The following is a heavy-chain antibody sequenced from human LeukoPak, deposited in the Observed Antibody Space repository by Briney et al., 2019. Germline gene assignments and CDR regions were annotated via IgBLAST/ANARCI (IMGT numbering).Heavy chain of an antibody. CDR2: ISGTGDST. CDR3: AAKPYCSGGTCYGLHY. CDR1: GFSFSRYN. V-gene: IGHV3-23*01. Sequence: GGSLRLSCAASGFSFSRYNMNWVRQAPGKGLEWVSTISGTGDSTYYADSVKGRFTISRDNSKNTLSLQMNSLRAEDTAVYYCAAKPYCSGGTCYGLHYWGQGTLVTVSS. J-gene: IGHJ4*02. D-gene: IGHD2-15*01.